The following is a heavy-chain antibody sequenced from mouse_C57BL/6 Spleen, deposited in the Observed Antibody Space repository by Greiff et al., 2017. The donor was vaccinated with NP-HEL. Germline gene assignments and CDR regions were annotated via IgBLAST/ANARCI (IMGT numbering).Heavy chain of an antibody. V-gene: IGHV3-6*01. D-gene: IGHD1-1*01. Sequence: EVKLLESGPGLVKPSQSLSLTCSVTGYSITSGYYWNWIRQFPGNKLEWMGYISYDGSNNYNPSLKNRISITRDTSKNQFFLKLNSVTTEDTATYYCARDDGSSSFGYWGQGTTLTVSS. CDR2: ISYDGSN. CDR3: ARDDGSSSFGY. J-gene: IGHJ2*01. CDR1: GYSITSGYY.